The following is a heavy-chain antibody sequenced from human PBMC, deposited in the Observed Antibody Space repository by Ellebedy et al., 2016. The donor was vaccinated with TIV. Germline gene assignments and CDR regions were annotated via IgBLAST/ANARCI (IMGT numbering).Heavy chain of an antibody. CDR1: GGSISSSSYY. V-gene: IGHV4-39*01. D-gene: IGHD3-3*01. Sequence: SETLSLXCTVSGGSISSSSYYWGWIRQPPGKGLEWIGSIYYSGSTYYNPSLKSRVTISVDTSKNQFSLKLSSVTAADTAVYYCARLKGFFGVVTYYYYGMDVWGQGTTVTVSS. CDR2: IYYSGST. CDR3: ARLKGFFGVVTYYYYGMDV. J-gene: IGHJ6*02.